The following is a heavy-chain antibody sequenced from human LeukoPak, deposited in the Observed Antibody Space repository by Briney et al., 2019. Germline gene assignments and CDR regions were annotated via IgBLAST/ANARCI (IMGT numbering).Heavy chain of an antibody. D-gene: IGHD3-10*01. CDR3: ASASGQRDYYYYMDV. J-gene: IGHJ6*03. Sequence: SETLSLTCTVSGGSISSGGYYWSWIRQPPGKGLECIGYIYHSGSTYYNPSLKSRVTISVDRSKNQFSLKLSSVTAADTAVYYCASASGQRDYYYYMDVWGKGTTVTVSS. CDR1: GGSISSGGYY. V-gene: IGHV4-30-2*01. CDR2: IYHSGST.